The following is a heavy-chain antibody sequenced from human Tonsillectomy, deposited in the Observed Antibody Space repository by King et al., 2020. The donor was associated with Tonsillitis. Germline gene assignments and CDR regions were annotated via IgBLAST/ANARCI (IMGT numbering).Heavy chain of an antibody. J-gene: IGHJ3*02. V-gene: IGHV3-13*05. CDR3: ARGEGGYSSSWGNDALDI. D-gene: IGHD6-13*01. CDR1: GFTFSSYD. CDR2: IGTAGDP. Sequence: VQLVESGGGLVQPGGSLRLSCAASGFTFSSYDMHWVRQATGKGLEWVSAIGTAGDPYYPGSVKGRFTISRENAKNSLYLQMNSLRAGDTAVYYCARGEGGYSSSWGNDALDIWGQGTMVTVSS.